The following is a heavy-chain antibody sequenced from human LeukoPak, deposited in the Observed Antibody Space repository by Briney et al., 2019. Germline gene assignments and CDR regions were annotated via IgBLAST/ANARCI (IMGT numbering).Heavy chain of an antibody. CDR1: GYTFTSYD. Sequence: GASVKVSCKASGYTFTSYDINWVRQATGQGLEWMGWMNPNSGNTGYAQKFQGRVTMTRNTSISTAYMELSSLRSEDTAVYYCARGDGPGSSWYIYYYYYMDVWGKGTTVTVSS. V-gene: IGHV1-8*01. J-gene: IGHJ6*03. CDR3: ARGDGPGSSWYIYYYYYMDV. D-gene: IGHD6-13*01. CDR2: MNPNSGNT.